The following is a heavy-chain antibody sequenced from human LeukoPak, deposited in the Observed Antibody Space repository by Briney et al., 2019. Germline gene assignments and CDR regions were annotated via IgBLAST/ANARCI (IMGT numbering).Heavy chain of an antibody. CDR3: AKNRGAGSHYYYHMNV. V-gene: IGHV3-30*02. J-gene: IGHJ6*03. D-gene: IGHD1-26*01. Sequence: GGSLRLSCAASGYTFSSYGMHWVRQAPGKGLEWVAFIRFDGTIKDYADSVKGRFTISRDNSKNTLYLQLNSMRVEATAVYYCAKNRGAGSHYYYHMNVWGKGTTVTVS. CDR2: IRFDGTIK. CDR1: GYTFSSYG.